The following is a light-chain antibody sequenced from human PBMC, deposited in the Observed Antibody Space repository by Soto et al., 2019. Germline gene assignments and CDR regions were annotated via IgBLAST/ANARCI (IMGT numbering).Light chain of an antibody. J-gene: IGLJ1*01. V-gene: IGLV2-14*03. CDR2: AVS. CDR3: SSYTSSSTLYV. Sequence: QYDRNNPAYGYGFPGQALSISYSGTSSDFGSYNHVAWYQQFPGKSPKLMIYAVSDRPSGVSDRFSGSKSGITASLTISGLQAEDEADYYCSSYTSSSTLYVFGTGTK. CDR1: SSDFGSYNH.